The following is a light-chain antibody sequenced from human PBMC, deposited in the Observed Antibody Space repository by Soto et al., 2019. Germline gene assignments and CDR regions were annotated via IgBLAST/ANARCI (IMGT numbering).Light chain of an antibody. Sequence: QSVLTQPASVSGSPGQSITISCTGTRSTVGGYNYVYWHQQHPGKAPKPMIYDVTNRPSGVSDRFSGSKSGNTASLTISGLQAEDEADYYCSSYTSSSTYVFGAGTKLTVL. CDR1: RSTVGGYNY. V-gene: IGLV2-14*01. CDR3: SSYTSSSTYV. CDR2: DVT. J-gene: IGLJ1*01.